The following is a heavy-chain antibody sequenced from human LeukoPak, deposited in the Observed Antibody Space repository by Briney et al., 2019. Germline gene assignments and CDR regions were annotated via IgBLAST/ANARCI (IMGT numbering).Heavy chain of an antibody. CDR3: ARGYYGSGSHCCHMDV. CDR2: INRSGST. D-gene: IGHD3-10*01. CDR1: VGSFSGYY. J-gene: IGHJ6*03. V-gene: IGHV4-34*01. Sequence: PSETLSLTCAVYVGSFSGYYWSWIRQPPGKGLEWIGEINRSGSTNYNSSLKSRVTISVDTSKSQFSLKLSSVTAADTAVYYCARGYYGSGSHCCHMDVWGKGTTITVS.